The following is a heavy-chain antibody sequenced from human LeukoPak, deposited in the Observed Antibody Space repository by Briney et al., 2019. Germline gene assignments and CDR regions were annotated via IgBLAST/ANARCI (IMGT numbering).Heavy chain of an antibody. D-gene: IGHD3-3*01. CDR1: GGSFSGYY. J-gene: IGHJ3*02. Sequence: SETLSLTCAVYGGSFSGYYWSWIRQPPGKGLEWIGSIYYSGSTYYNPSLKSRVTISVDTSKNQFSLKLSSVTAADTAVYYCATLRFLEWLSDSGAFDIWGQGTMVTVSS. V-gene: IGHV4-34*01. CDR3: ATLRFLEWLSDSGAFDI. CDR2: IYYSGST.